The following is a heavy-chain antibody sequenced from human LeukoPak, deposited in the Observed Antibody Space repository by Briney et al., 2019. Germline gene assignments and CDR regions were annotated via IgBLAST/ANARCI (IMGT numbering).Heavy chain of an antibody. D-gene: IGHD1-26*01. V-gene: IGHV4-34*01. CDR1: GGSISSYY. J-gene: IGHJ6*03. Sequence: SETLSLTCTVSGGSISSYYWSWIRQPPGKGLEWIGEINHSGSTNYNPSLKSRVTISVDTSKNQFSLKLSSVTAADTAVYYCARTSSGSRLKNYYYYMDVWGKGTTVTVSS. CDR3: ARTSSGSRLKNYYYYMDV. CDR2: INHSGST.